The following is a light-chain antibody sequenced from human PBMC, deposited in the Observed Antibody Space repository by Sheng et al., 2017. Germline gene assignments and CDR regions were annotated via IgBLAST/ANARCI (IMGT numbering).Light chain of an antibody. V-gene: IGKV3-15*01. CDR3: QQYEKWPLN. CDR2: GAS. Sequence: KVLTQSPATLSVSPGERATISCRASQSVGNKLAWYQQKPGQPPRLLMYGASARATGIPARFIASGSGTEFTLTISSLQSEDFAVYYCQQYEKWPLNFGGGTKVEIK. CDR1: QSVGNK. J-gene: IGKJ4*01.